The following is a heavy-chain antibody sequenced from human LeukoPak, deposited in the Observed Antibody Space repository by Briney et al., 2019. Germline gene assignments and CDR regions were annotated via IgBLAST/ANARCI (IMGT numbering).Heavy chain of an antibody. CDR2: INHSGST. CDR3: AGKFYGDYDYYYYYMDV. CDR1: GGSFSGYY. J-gene: IGHJ6*03. D-gene: IGHD4-17*01. V-gene: IGHV4-34*01. Sequence: SETLSLTCAVYGGSFSGYYWSWIRQPPGKGLEWIGEINHSGSTNYNPSLKSRVTISVDTSENQFSLKLSSVTAADTAVYYCAGKFYGDYDYYYYYMDVWGKGTTVTVSS.